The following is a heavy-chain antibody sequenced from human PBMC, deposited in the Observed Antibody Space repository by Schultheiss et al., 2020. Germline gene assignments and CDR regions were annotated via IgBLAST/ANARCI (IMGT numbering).Heavy chain of an antibody. V-gene: IGHV1-8*03. D-gene: IGHD1-26*01. J-gene: IGHJ6*02. CDR2: MNPNSGNT. CDR3: AREDTWELPDYYYYYGMDV. CDR1: GGTFSSYA. Sequence: ASVKVSCKASGGTFSSYAINWVRQATGQGLEWMGWMNPNSGNTGYAQKFQGRITVTRDRSASTVNMELSSLRSEDTAMYYCAREDTWELPDYYYYYGMDVWGQGTTVTVSS.